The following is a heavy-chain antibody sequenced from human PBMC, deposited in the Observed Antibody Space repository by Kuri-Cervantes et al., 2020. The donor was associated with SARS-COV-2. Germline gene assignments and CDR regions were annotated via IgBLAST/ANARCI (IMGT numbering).Heavy chain of an antibody. J-gene: IGHJ6*03. Sequence: GESLKISCAASGFTFSGYWMSWVCQAPGKGLEWVANIKQDGREKNCLDSVKGRFTISRDNSKNSLFLQMNSLRAEDTALYYCAKDGKDSSSFYYYYMDVWGKGTTVTVSS. D-gene: IGHD6-6*01. V-gene: IGHV3-7*03. CDR2: IKQDGREK. CDR3: AKDGKDSSSFYYYYMDV. CDR1: GFTFSGYW.